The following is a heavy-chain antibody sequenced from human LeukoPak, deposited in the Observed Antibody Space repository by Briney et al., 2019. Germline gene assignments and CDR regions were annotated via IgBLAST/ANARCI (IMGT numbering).Heavy chain of an antibody. V-gene: IGHV3-33*01. J-gene: IGHJ3*02. D-gene: IGHD3-22*01. Sequence: PGGSLRLSCEASGFTFSSYGMHWVRQAPGKGLEWVAIIWYDGSNKYYADSVKGRFTLSRDNSKNTLYRQMNSLRAEDTAVYYCARDSYYDRTGGAFDIWGQGTMVTVSS. CDR2: IWYDGSNK. CDR1: GFTFSSYG. CDR3: ARDSYYDRTGGAFDI.